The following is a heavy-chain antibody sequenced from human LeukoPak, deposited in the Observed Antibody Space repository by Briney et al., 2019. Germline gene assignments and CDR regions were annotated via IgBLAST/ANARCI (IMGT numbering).Heavy chain of an antibody. CDR1: GFTLSTYW. J-gene: IGHJ3*02. D-gene: IGHD3-22*01. CDR2: IKQDGSEK. CDR3: ARHRRSYDSSGFYSFDAFDI. V-gene: IGHV3-7*01. Sequence: PGGSLRLSCAASGFTLSTYWMNWVRQAPGKGLEWVANIKQDGSEKYYVDSVKGRFIISRDNAKNSLYLQMNSLRAEDTAVYYCARHRRSYDSSGFYSFDAFDIWGQGTMVTVSS.